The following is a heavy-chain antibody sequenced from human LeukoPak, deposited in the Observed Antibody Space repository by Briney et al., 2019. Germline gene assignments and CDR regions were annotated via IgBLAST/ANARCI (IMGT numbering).Heavy chain of an antibody. D-gene: IGHD6-13*01. CDR2: ISYDGSNK. J-gene: IGHJ4*02. Sequence: GRSLRLSCAASGFTFSSYGMHWVRQAPGKGLEWVAVISYDGSNKYYADSVKGRFTISRDNSKSTLYLQMNSLRAEDTAVYYCAKDQGYSSSWLVFDYWGQGTLVTVSS. CDR1: GFTFSSYG. V-gene: IGHV3-30*18. CDR3: AKDQGYSSSWLVFDY.